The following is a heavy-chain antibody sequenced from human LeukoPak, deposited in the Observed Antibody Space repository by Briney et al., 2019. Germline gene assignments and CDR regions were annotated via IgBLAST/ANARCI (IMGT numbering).Heavy chain of an antibody. V-gene: IGHV4-34*01. D-gene: IGHD1-26*01. J-gene: IGHJ3*02. CDR1: GPSFSGYF. Sequence: SETLSLTCAVHGPSFSGYFWSWIRQPPGKGLEWIGEINHRGDTNYNPSLKSRVTISLDTSNNQFSVRLTSVTAADTAMYYCARRGGSPLGAFDIWGQGTMVTVSS. CDR2: INHRGDT. CDR3: ARRGGSPLGAFDI.